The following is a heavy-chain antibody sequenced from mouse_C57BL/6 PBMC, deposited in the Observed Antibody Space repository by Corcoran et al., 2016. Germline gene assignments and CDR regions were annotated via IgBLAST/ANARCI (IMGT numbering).Heavy chain of an antibody. CDR3: ARKPNYYGNSYAMDY. D-gene: IGHD1-1*01. V-gene: IGHV1-66*01. CDR2: IYPGSGNT. J-gene: IGHJ4*01. Sequence: QVQLQQSGPELVKPGASVKISCKASGYSFTSYYIHWVKQRPGQGLEWIGWIYPGSGNTKYNEKFKGKATLTADTSSSTAYMQLSSLTSEDSAVYYCARKPNYYGNSYAMDYWGQGTSVTVSS. CDR1: GYSFTSYY.